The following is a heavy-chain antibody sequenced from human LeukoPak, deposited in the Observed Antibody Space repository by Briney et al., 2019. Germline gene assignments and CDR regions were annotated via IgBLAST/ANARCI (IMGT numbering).Heavy chain of an antibody. Sequence: SETLSLTCTVSGGSISSSSYYWGWIRQPPGKGLEWIGSIYYSGSTYYNPSLKSRVTISVDTSKNQFSLKLSSVPTADTAVYYCSRGVVRGVIWFDYWGQGTLVTVSS. V-gene: IGHV4-39*01. CDR3: SRGVVRGVIWFDY. D-gene: IGHD3-10*01. CDR1: GGSISSSSYY. CDR2: IYYSGST. J-gene: IGHJ4*02.